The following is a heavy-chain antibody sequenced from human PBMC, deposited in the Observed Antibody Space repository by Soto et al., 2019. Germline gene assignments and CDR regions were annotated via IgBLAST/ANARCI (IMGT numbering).Heavy chain of an antibody. D-gene: IGHD6-19*01. CDR1: GGSISSSSYY. CDR3: ARLDKQGSGSRYYYYGMDV. V-gene: IGHV4-39*01. J-gene: IGHJ6*02. Sequence: SETLSLTCTVSGGSISSSSYYWGWIRQPPGKGLEWIGSIYYSGSTYYNPSLKSRVTISVDTSKNQFSLKLSSVTAADTAVYYCARLDKQGSGSRYYYYGMDVWGQGTTVTVSS. CDR2: IYYSGST.